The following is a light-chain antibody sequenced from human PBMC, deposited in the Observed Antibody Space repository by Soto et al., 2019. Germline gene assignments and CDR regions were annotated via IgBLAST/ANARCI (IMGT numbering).Light chain of an antibody. CDR1: SSNIGNNA. J-gene: IGLJ2*01. CDR2: YDD. V-gene: IGLV1-36*01. CDR3: AAWDDSLNGVV. Sequence: QLVLTQPPSVSEAPRQRVTISCSGSSSNIGNNAVNWYQQLPGKAPKLLIYYDDLLPSGVSDRFSGSKSGTSASLAISGLQSEDEADYYWAAWDDSLNGVVFGGGTKLTVL.